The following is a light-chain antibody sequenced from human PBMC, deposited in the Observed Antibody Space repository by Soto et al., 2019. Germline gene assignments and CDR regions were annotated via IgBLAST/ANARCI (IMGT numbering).Light chain of an antibody. J-gene: IGKJ2*01. V-gene: IGKV3-20*01. Sequence: EIVLTQSPGTLSLSPGERATLSCRASHSVSSSYLAWYQQKPGQAPRLLIYGASSRATGIPDRFSGSGSGTDFTLTISRLEPEDFAGYYCQQYGNSPPYTFGQGTKLEIK. CDR3: QQYGNSPPYT. CDR1: HSVSSSY. CDR2: GAS.